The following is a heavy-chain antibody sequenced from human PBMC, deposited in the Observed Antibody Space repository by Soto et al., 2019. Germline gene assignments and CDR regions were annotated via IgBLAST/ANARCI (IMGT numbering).Heavy chain of an antibody. J-gene: IGHJ5*02. CDR2: IIPIVETP. D-gene: IGHD3-22*01. CDR1: GCTFNSYD. V-gene: IGHV1-69*13. CDR3: ARLSRPNYYDTSGFFKDNWFDP. Sequence: SVKVSCKASGCTFNSYDINWVRQAPGQGLEWMGGIIPIVETPKYAQKFQGRVTITADEPTNTVYMELSSLRSEDTAMYYCARLSRPNYYDTSGFFKDNWFDPWGQGTLVTVSS.